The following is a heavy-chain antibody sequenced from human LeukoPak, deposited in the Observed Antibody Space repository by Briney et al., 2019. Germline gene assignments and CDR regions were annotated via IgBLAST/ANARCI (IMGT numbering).Heavy chain of an antibody. V-gene: IGHV3-30*18. Sequence: PGRSLRLSCAASGFTFGSYGMHWVRQAPGKGLEWVAVISYDGSNKYYADSVKGRFTISRDNSRNTLYLQMNSLRAEDTAVYYCAKDGYSSGWFISWDYCYGMDVWGRGTTVTVSS. CDR2: ISYDGSNK. D-gene: IGHD6-19*01. CDR1: GFTFGSYG. CDR3: AKDGYSSGWFISWDYCYGMDV. J-gene: IGHJ6*04.